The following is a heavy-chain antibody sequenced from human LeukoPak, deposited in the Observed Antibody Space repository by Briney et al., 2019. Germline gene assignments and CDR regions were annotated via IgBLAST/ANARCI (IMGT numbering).Heavy chain of an antibody. J-gene: IGHJ4*02. V-gene: IGHV1-2*02. Sequence: ASVKVSCKASGYTFTGYYMHWVRQAPGQGLEGMGWINPNSGGTNYAQKFQGRVTMTRDTSISTAYMELSRLRSDNTAVYYCARGAIQLWFSVDYWGQGTLVTVSS. CDR1: GYTFTGYY. CDR3: ARGAIQLWFSVDY. CDR2: INPNSGGT. D-gene: IGHD5-18*01.